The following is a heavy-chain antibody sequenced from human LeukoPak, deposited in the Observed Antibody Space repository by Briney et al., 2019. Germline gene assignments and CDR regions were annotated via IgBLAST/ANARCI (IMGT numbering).Heavy chain of an antibody. Sequence: PSETLSLTCTVSGGSISRSSYYWGWIRQPPGKGLEWIGNIYYSGSTYYNPSLRSRVTISVDTSKNQFSLKLSSVTAADTAVYYCARARAGYDILTGYLAPFDYWGQGTLVTVSS. CDR2: IYYSGST. D-gene: IGHD3-9*01. CDR1: GGSISRSSYY. V-gene: IGHV4-39*07. J-gene: IGHJ4*02. CDR3: ARARAGYDILTGYLAPFDY.